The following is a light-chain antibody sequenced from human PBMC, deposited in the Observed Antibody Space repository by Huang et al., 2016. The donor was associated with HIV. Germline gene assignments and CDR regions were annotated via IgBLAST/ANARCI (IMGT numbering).Light chain of an antibody. CDR1: QSVLYSSNNNNY. J-gene: IGKJ4*01. CDR2: WAS. V-gene: IGKV4-1*01. Sequence: IVVTQSPDSLAVSLGERAAINCKSSQSVLYSSNNNNYFAWYQQKPCQSPALLIYWASTRAPGVPDRFNGSGSGTDFTLNISSLQAEDVALYYCQQYFRTPLTFGGGTRVDIK. CDR3: QQYFRTPLT.